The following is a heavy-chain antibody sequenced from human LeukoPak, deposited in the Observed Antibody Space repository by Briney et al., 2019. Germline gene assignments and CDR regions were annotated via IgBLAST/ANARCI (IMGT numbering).Heavy chain of an antibody. J-gene: IGHJ6*02. Sequence: GRSLRLSCGASGFTFNTHGMHWVRQAPGKGLDGVAVIWYDGSIKYYSDSVKGRFTISRDNSKNTLYLQMNSLRDEDTAVYYCVRISCTGSRCKPYSYYDMDVWGQGTTVTVSS. V-gene: IGHV3-33*01. CDR2: IWYDGSIK. CDR1: GFTFNTHG. D-gene: IGHD2-15*01. CDR3: VRISCTGSRCKPYSYYDMDV.